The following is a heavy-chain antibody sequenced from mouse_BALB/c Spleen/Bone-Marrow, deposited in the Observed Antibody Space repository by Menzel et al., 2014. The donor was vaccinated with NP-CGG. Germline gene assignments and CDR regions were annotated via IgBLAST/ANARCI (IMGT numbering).Heavy chain of an antibody. CDR1: GYSFTSYW. V-gene: IGHV1-5*01. D-gene: IGHD5-1*01. J-gene: IGHJ2*01. CDR3: TVSLTLYYFDY. CDR2: IYPGNSNT. Sequence: VQLKESGTVLARPGGSVKMSCKASGYSFTSYWMHWVKQRPGQGLEWIGAIYPGNSNTNYNQKFKGKAKLTAVTSASTAYMEFSSLTNEDSAVYYCTVSLTLYYFDYWGQGTTLTVSS.